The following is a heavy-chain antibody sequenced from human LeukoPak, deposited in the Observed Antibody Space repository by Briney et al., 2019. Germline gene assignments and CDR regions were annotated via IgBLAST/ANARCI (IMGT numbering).Heavy chain of an antibody. V-gene: IGHV1-46*01. CDR3: ARDHGKQWPRYNWFDP. D-gene: IGHD6-19*01. J-gene: IGHJ5*02. CDR1: GHTFTSYY. Sequence: GASVKVSCKASGHTFTSYYMHWVRQAPGQGLEWMGIINPSGGSTSYAQKFQGRVTMTRDTSTSTVYMELSSLRSDDTAVYYCARDHGKQWPRYNWFDPWGQGTLVTVSS. CDR2: INPSGGST.